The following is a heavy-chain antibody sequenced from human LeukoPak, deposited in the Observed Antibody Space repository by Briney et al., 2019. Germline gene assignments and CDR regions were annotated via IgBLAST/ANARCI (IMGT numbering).Heavy chain of an antibody. V-gene: IGHV3-20*01. Sequence: PGGSLRLSCAASGFTFSSHWMSWVRQAPGRGLEWVSGINWYGGSTGFADSVKGRFTISRDNAKNSLYLQMNNLRAEDTALYHCARVYPSLELRGFFDYWGQGTPVTVSS. J-gene: IGHJ4*02. CDR2: INWYGGST. D-gene: IGHD1-7*01. CDR3: ARVYPSLELRGFFDY. CDR1: GFTFSSHW.